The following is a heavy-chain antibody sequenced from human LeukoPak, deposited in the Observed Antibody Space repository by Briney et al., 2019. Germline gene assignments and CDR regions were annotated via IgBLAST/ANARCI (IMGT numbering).Heavy chain of an antibody. CDR2: IIPIFGTA. CDR1: GGTFSSYA. V-gene: IGHV1-69*13. Sequence: TVKVSCKASGGTFSSYAISWVRQAPGQGLEWMGGIIPIFGTANYAQKFQGRVTITADESTSTAYMELGSLRSEDTAVYYCAREIGQQLVPYYYYGMDVWGQGTTVTVSS. D-gene: IGHD6-13*01. J-gene: IGHJ6*02. CDR3: AREIGQQLVPYYYYGMDV.